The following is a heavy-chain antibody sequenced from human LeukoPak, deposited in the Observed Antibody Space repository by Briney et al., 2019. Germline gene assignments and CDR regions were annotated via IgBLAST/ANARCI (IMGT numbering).Heavy chain of an antibody. CDR1: GGSIGSGSYY. V-gene: IGHV4-61*02. Sequence: PSQTLSLTCTVSGGSIGSGSYYWSWIRQPAGKGLEWIGRIYTSGNTNYNPSLQSRVTMSIDTSRNQFSLKLTAVTAADTGMYYCARAKVPSYYSSGSYPFDYWGQGTLVTVAS. J-gene: IGHJ4*02. D-gene: IGHD3-10*01. CDR3: ARAKVPSYYSSGSYPFDY. CDR2: IYTSGNT.